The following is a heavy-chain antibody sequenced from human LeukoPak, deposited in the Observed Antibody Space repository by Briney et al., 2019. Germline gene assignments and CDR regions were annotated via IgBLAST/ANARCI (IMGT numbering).Heavy chain of an antibody. CDR1: GYTFTSYG. CDR3: ARVGGNGWFGVSEIDY. Sequence: ASVKVSCKASGYTFTSYGISWVRPAPGQGLEWMGWISAYNGNTNYAQKLQGRVTMTTDTSTSTAYTELRSLRSDDTAVYYCARVGGNGWFGVSEIDYWGQGTLVTVSS. V-gene: IGHV1-18*01. CDR2: ISAYNGNT. J-gene: IGHJ4*02. D-gene: IGHD3-10*01.